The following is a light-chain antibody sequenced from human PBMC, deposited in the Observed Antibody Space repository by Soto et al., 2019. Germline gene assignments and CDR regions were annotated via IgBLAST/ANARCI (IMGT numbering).Light chain of an antibody. CDR3: QQRSNWPPT. CDR1: QSVISY. J-gene: IGKJ5*01. V-gene: IGKV3-11*01. Sequence: EIVLTPSPATLSLSPGERATLSCRASQSVISYLAWYQQKPGEAPSLLIYDASNRSTRIPARSIGSGSGTDFTLTLSSLEPEDFAVYYCQQRSNWPPTFGQGTRLEIK. CDR2: DAS.